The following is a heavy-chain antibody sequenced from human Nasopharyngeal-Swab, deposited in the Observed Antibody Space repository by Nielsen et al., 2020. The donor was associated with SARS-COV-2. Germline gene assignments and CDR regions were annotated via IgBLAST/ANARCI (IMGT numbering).Heavy chain of an antibody. V-gene: IGHV3-23*01. J-gene: IGHJ3*02. CDR3: AKMRWELLLDGFDI. D-gene: IGHD1-26*01. CDR1: GFTFINFA. Sequence: GESLKISCAASGFTFINFAMSWVRQVPGKGLEWVSNISGGGGSTYYADSVKGRFTISRDNSKSTLYLQMNNVRAEDTSIYHCAKMRWELLLDGFDIWGQGTMVTVSS. CDR2: ISGGGGST.